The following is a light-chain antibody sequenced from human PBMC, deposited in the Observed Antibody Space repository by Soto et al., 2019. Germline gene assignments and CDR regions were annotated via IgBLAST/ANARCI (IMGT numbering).Light chain of an antibody. V-gene: IGKV3-20*01. Sequence: EVVLTQSPGTLSLSPGERATLSCRASQSVSSSYLTWYQQRPGQAPRLVIYGGSRRATGIPDRFSGSGSGTDFTLTISMLEPEDFAVYYCQQYSASPISFGQGTRLEIK. CDR1: QSVSSSY. CDR3: QQYSASPIS. CDR2: GGS. J-gene: IGKJ5*01.